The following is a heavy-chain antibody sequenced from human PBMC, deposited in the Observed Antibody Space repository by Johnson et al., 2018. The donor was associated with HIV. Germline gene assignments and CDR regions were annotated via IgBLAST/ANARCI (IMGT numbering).Heavy chain of an antibody. J-gene: IGHJ3*02. CDR2: IYRGGST. D-gene: IGHD2-2*01. CDR3: ARSGYCTTSSCTDDAFDI. V-gene: IGHV3-66*01. CDR1: GFTVSSNS. Sequence: ESGGALVQPGGSLRLSCAASGFTVSSNSMTWVRQAPGKGLEWVSLIYRGGSTYYADSVKGRFTISRDNSKNTLYLQMNSLRAEDTAVYYCARSGYCTTSSCTDDAFDIWGQGTMVTVSS.